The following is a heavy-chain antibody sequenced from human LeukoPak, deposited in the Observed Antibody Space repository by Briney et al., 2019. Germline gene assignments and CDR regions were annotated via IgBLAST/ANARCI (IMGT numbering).Heavy chain of an antibody. D-gene: IGHD3-9*01. CDR2: MNPNSGNT. CDR3: TLDILTGYYISDWFDP. Sequence: ASVKVSCKASGYTFTSYDINWVRQATGQGLEWMGWMNPNSGNTGYAQKFQGRVTMTRNTSISTAYVELSSLRSEDTAVYYCTLDILTGYYISDWFDPWGQGTLVTVSS. CDR1: GYTFTSYD. J-gene: IGHJ5*02. V-gene: IGHV1-8*01.